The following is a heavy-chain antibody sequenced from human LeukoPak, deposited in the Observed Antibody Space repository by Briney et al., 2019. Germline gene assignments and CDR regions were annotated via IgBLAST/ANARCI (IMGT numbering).Heavy chain of an antibody. CDR1: GGSISSGSYY. Sequence: PSQTLSLTCTVSGGSISSGSYYWSWIRQPAGKGLEGIGRIYTSGSTNYNPSLKSRVTISVDTSKNQFSLKLSSVTAADTAVYYCARECYSNYGYYMDVWGKGTTVTVSS. CDR3: ARECYSNYGYYMDV. J-gene: IGHJ6*03. V-gene: IGHV4-61*02. CDR2: IYTSGST. D-gene: IGHD4-11*01.